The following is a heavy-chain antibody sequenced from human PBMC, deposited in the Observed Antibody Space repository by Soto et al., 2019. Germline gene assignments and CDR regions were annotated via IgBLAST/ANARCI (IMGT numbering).Heavy chain of an antibody. J-gene: IGHJ4*02. CDR1: GFTFSSYS. V-gene: IGHV3-23*01. Sequence: EVHLLESGGGLVQPGGSLRLSCVASGFTFSSYSMSWVRQAPGKGLEWVSGFRAGGDDGTTHYADSVQGRFTISRDNSKNTVVLQMNSLRAEDTAVYYCARAGGSLLKYYFDSWGQGTLVTVSS. CDR2: FRAGGDDGTT. CDR3: ARAGGSLLKYYFDS. D-gene: IGHD3-22*01.